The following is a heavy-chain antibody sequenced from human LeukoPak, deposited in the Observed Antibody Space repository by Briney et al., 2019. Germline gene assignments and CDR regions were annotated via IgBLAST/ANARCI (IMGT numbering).Heavy chain of an antibody. Sequence: SLRLSCAASGFTVSSNYMSWVRQAPGKGLECVSVIANDGRTYYAHSVKGRFTISRDISKNMVYLQMNSLRADDTAVYYCARDDTNGGYYEFGYWGQGTLVTVSS. J-gene: IGHJ4*02. CDR3: ARDDTNGGYYEFGY. D-gene: IGHD4-17*01. V-gene: IGHV3-53*01. CDR2: IANDGRT. CDR1: GFTVSSNY.